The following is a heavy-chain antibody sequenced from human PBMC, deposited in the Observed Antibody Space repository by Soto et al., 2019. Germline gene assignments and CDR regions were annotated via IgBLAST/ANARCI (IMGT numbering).Heavy chain of an antibody. D-gene: IGHD6-19*01. CDR2: IYYSGST. J-gene: IGHJ4*02. Sequence: SETLSLTCTVSGGSVSGGSYYWSWIRQPPGKGLEWIGYIYYSGSTNYNPSLKSRVTISVDTSKNQFSLKLSSVTAADTAVYYCASRQWLGYDYWGQGTLVTVPS. CDR3: ASRQWLGYDY. V-gene: IGHV4-61*01. CDR1: GGSVSGGSYY.